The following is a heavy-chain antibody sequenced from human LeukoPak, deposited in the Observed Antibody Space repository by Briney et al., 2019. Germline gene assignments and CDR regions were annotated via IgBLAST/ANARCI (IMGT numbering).Heavy chain of an antibody. CDR3: ARVVASGYYDSRGDYPKYWYFDL. V-gene: IGHV1-2*02. CDR1: GYTFTGYY. Sequence: ASVKVSCKASGYTFTGYYMHWVRQAPGQGLEWMGWINPNSGGTNYAQSFRGRVTLTRDTSINTAYMELNRLISDDTAVYYCARVVASGYYDSRGDYPKYWYFDLWGRGALVTVSS. CDR2: INPNSGGT. D-gene: IGHD3-22*01. J-gene: IGHJ2*01.